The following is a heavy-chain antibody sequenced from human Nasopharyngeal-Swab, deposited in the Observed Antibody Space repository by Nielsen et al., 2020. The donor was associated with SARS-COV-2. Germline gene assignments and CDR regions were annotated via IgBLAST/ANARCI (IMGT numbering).Heavy chain of an antibody. CDR1: GFTVSSNY. CDR2: IYSGGST. V-gene: IGHV3-66*02. CDR3: ARDRGGYGDYVDY. D-gene: IGHD3-16*01. J-gene: IGHJ4*02. Sequence: GESLKISCAASGFTVSSNYMSWVRQAPGKGLEWVSVIYSGGSTYYADSVKGRLTISRDNSKNTLYLQMNSLRAEDTAVYYCARDRGGYGDYVDYWGQGTLVTVSS.